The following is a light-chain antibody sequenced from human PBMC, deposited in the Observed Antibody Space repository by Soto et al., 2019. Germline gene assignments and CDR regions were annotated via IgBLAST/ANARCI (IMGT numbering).Light chain of an antibody. Sequence: DIQMTQSPSTLSASIGDRVTITCRASQSISSWLAWYQQKPVKAPKLLIYDASSLESGVPSRFSGSGSGTEFTLTISSLQAEDFATYYCQQLNSYPLTFGGGTKVDIK. CDR1: QSISSW. J-gene: IGKJ4*01. CDR3: QQLNSYPLT. CDR2: DAS. V-gene: IGKV1-5*01.